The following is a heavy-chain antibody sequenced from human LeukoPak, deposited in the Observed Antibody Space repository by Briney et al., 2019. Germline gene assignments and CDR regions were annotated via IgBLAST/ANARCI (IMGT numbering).Heavy chain of an antibody. CDR2: IKQDGSEK. Sequence: GGSLRLSCAASGFIFSSYWMSWVRQAPGKGLEWVANIKQDGSEKYYVDSVKGRFTISRDNAKNSLYLQMNSLRAEDTAVYYCARVVTVGSGDFDYWGQGTLVTVSS. J-gene: IGHJ4*02. D-gene: IGHD1-26*01. V-gene: IGHV3-7*01. CDR3: ARVVTVGSGDFDY. CDR1: GFIFSSYW.